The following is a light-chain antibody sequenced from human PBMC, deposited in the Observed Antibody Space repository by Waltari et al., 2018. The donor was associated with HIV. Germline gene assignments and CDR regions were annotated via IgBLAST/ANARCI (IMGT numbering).Light chain of an antibody. Sequence: SALTQPASVSGSPGQSITIPCPGTSSDVGAYNLVSWYQQHPGKAPNFIIYEVNKRPSEVSIRFSGSKSGNTASLTISGLQAEDEAVYYCCSYAGRSTLEVFGGGTKVTVL. CDR3: CSYAGRSTLEV. CDR1: SSDVGAYNL. V-gene: IGLV2-23*02. CDR2: EVN. J-gene: IGLJ2*01.